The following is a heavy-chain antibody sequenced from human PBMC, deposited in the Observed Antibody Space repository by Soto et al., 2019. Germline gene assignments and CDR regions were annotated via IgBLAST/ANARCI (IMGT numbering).Heavy chain of an antibody. Sequence: QVQLVQSGAEVKKPGASVKVSCKASGYTFTSYDINWVRQATGQGLEWMGWRNPNSGNTGYAHKFQGRVTMTRNTSISTAYMELSSLRSDATAVYYWARSVEWLASFDYWGQGTLVTVSS. CDR1: GYTFTSYD. CDR2: RNPNSGNT. D-gene: IGHD6-19*01. J-gene: IGHJ4*02. V-gene: IGHV1-8*01. CDR3: ARSVEWLASFDY.